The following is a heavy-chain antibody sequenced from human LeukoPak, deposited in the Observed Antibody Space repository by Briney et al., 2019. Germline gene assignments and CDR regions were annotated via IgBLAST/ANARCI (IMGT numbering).Heavy chain of an antibody. CDR2: ISGSGGST. J-gene: IGHJ4*02. V-gene: IGHV3-23*01. Sequence: QTGGSLRLSCAASGFTFSSYAMSWVRQAPGKGLEWVSAISGSGGSTYYADSVKGRFTISRDNSKNTLYLQMNSLRAEDTAVYYCAKFGLNSSGWWSLSLKYYFDYWGQGTLVTVSS. CDR3: AKFGLNSSGWWSLSLKYYFDY. CDR1: GFTFSSYA. D-gene: IGHD6-19*01.